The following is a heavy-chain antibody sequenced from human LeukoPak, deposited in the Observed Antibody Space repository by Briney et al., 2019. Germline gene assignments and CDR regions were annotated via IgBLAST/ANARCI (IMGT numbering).Heavy chain of an antibody. CDR2: IDPSDSYT. CDR3: ARHVGGVVVVAATIDY. CDR1: GYTFTSYW. V-gene: IGHV5-10-1*01. D-gene: IGHD2-15*01. Sequence: RGESLKISCKGSGYTFTSYWISWVRQMPGKGLEWMGRIDPSDSYTNYSPSFQGHVTISADKSISTAYLQWSSLKASDTAMYYCARHVGGVVVVAATIDYWGQGTLVTVSS. J-gene: IGHJ4*02.